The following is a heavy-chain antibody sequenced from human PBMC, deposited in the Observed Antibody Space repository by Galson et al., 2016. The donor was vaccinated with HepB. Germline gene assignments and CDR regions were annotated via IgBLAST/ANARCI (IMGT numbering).Heavy chain of an antibody. Sequence: SLRLSCAASGLSLRSYGMHWVRQAPGKGLEWVAFIWYDGSNKYYVDSVKGRFTISRDNSKNTLYLQMNSLRAEDTAVYYCARKRGRWQGPGDYWGQGTLVTVSS. V-gene: IGHV3-33*01. D-gene: IGHD1-1*01. CDR1: GLSLRSYG. J-gene: IGHJ4*02. CDR2: IWYDGSNK. CDR3: ARKRGRWQGPGDY.